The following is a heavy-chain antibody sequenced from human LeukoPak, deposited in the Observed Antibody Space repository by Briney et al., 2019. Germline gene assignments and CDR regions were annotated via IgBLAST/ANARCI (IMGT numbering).Heavy chain of an antibody. Sequence: PGGSLRLSCSASGFTFSSYAMHCVRQAPGKGLEYVSGISRNGDRIYDADSVKGRFTISRDNSKNTLYLQMSSLRAEDTAVYYCVKGFYSSGSIRGGSFDYWGQGTLVTVSS. CDR3: VKGFYSSGSIRGGSFDY. CDR1: GFTFSSYA. V-gene: IGHV3-64D*09. J-gene: IGHJ4*02. D-gene: IGHD3-22*01. CDR2: ISRNGDRI.